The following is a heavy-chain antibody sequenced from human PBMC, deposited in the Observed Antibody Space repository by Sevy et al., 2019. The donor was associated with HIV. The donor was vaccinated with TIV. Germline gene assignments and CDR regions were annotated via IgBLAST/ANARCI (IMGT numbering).Heavy chain of an antibody. D-gene: IGHD3-22*01. J-gene: IGHJ4*02. CDR3: ARLSSGYTYYFDY. CDR2: IYYSGST. CDR1: GGSISSYY. Sequence: SETLSLTCTVSGGSISSYYWSWIRQPPGKGLEWIGYIYYSGSTNYNPSLKSRVTISVDTSKNQFSLKLRSVTAADTAVYYCARLSSGYTYYFDYWGQGTLVTVSS. V-gene: IGHV4-59*01.